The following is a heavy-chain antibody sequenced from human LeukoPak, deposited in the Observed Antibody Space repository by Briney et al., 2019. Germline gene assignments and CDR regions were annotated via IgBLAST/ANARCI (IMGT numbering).Heavy chain of an antibody. V-gene: IGHV3-74*01. CDR3: ARDLSFSPDH. J-gene: IGHJ4*02. Sequence: GGSLRLSCAGSGFTLSSSWMHWVRPAPGKGPVWVAHVSPDGNLANYADSVKGRFIISRDKAKNTLFLQMNSLRAEDTAVYYCARDLSFSPDHWGQGTLVTVSS. CDR1: GFTLSSSW. CDR2: VSPDGNLA.